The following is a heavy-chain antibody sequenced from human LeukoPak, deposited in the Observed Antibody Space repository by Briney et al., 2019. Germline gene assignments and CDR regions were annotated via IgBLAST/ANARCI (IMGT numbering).Heavy chain of an antibody. J-gene: IGHJ4*02. CDR3: AKEVPDFDY. CDR1: GFTFSTYA. V-gene: IGHV3-23*01. D-gene: IGHD4/OR15-4a*01. CDR2: TSGSGDST. Sequence: GGSLRLSCAASGFTFSTYAMSWVRQAPGKGLEWVSVTSGSGDSTYYADSVKGRFTISRDNSKNTLYLQMNSLRAEDTAIYYCAKEVPDFDYWGQGTLVTVSS.